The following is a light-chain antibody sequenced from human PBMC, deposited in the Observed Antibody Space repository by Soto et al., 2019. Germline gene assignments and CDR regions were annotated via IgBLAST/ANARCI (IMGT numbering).Light chain of an antibody. Sequence: QSALTQPASVSGSPGQSITITCTGTSRDVGGYNYVSWYQQHPGKAPKLMIYDVSNRPSGASNRFSGSKSGNTASLTLSGLQAEDEADYYCSSYTSSSTLYVFGTGTKVTVL. CDR1: SRDVGGYNY. V-gene: IGLV2-14*01. CDR2: DVS. CDR3: SSYTSSSTLYV. J-gene: IGLJ1*01.